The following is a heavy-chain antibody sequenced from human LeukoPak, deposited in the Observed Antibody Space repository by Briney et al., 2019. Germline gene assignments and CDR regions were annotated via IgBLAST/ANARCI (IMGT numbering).Heavy chain of an antibody. D-gene: IGHD3-10*01. CDR1: GFTFSSYE. J-gene: IGHJ4*02. CDR2: IGRGGGPI. Sequence: PGVSERLSCEASGFTFSSYEMNWVRQAPGKGLEWIAYIGRGGGPIYYSDSVQGRFAISRDDATSSVNLQMDGLRGDDTALYYCARTARAGRKLLFYFDYWGQGALVTVPS. V-gene: IGHV3-48*03. CDR3: ARTARAGRKLLFYFDY.